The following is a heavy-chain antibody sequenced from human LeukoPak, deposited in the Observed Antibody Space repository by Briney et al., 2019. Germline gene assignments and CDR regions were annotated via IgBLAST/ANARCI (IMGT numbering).Heavy chain of an antibody. V-gene: IGHV1-8*02. CDR3: ARMSNWKYQGFES. Sequence: ASVKVSCKASGYTFTSYDINWVRQATGQGLEWMGWMNPNSGNTGYAQKFQGRVTMTTDTSTSTAYMELRSLRSDDTAVYYCARMSNWKYQGFESWGQGTLVTVSS. D-gene: IGHD1-7*01. CDR2: MNPNSGNT. CDR1: GYTFTSYD. J-gene: IGHJ4*02.